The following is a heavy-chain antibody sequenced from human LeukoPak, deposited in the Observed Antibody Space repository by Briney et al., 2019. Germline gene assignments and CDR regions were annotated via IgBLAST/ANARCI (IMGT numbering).Heavy chain of an antibody. D-gene: IGHD3-22*01. Sequence: PSETLSLTCTVSGGSISSSSYYWGWIRQPPGKGLEWIGSIYYSGSTYYNPSLKSRVTISVDTSKNQFSLKLSSVTAADTAVYFCASGGYYYDSSGYYYGAGIDYWGQGTLVTVSS. CDR3: ASGGYYYDSSGYYYGAGIDY. CDR2: IYYSGST. V-gene: IGHV4-39*01. J-gene: IGHJ4*02. CDR1: GGSISSSSYY.